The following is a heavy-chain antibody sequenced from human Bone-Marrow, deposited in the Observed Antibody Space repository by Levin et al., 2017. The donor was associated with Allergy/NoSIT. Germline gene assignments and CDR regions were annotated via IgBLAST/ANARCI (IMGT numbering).Heavy chain of an antibody. CDR3: AKAEEEDWSAGGGVGYDY. CDR1: GFTFDDYA. V-gene: IGHV3-9*01. Sequence: SLKISCAASGFTFDDYAMHWVRQAPGKGLEWVSGISWNSGSIGYADSVKGRFTISRDNAKNSLYLQMNSLRAEDTALYYCAKAEEEDWSAGGGVGYDYWGQGTLVTVSS. CDR2: ISWNSGSI. J-gene: IGHJ4*02. D-gene: IGHD3-9*01.